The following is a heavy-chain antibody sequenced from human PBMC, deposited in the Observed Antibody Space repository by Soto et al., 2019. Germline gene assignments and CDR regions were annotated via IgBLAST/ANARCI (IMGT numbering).Heavy chain of an antibody. CDR3: STNYYDSSGYENWFDP. J-gene: IGHJ5*02. Sequence: GGSLRLSCTASGFTFGDYAMSWFRQAPGKGLEWVGFIRSKAYGGTTHYAASVKGRFTISRDDSKSIAYLQMNSLKTEDTAVFYCSTNYYDSSGYENWFDPWGQETLVTVSS. V-gene: IGHV3-49*03. CDR1: GFTFGDYA. CDR2: IRSKAYGGTT. D-gene: IGHD3-22*01.